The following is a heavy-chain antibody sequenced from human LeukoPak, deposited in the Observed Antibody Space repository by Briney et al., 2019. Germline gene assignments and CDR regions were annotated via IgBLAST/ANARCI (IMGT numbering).Heavy chain of an antibody. CDR2: IIPIFGTA. V-gene: IGHV1-69*05. J-gene: IGHJ3*02. Sequence: ASVKVSCKASGGTFSSYAISWVRQAPGQGLEWRGGIIPIFGTANYAQKFQGRVTITTDESTSTAYMELSSLRSEDTAVYYCAKGYCSSTSCYYAFDIWGQGTMVTVSS. CDR1: GGTFSSYA. D-gene: IGHD2-2*01. CDR3: AKGYCSSTSCYYAFDI.